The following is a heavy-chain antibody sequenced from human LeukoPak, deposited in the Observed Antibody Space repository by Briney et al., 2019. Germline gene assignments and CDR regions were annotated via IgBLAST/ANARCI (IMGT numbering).Heavy chain of an antibody. V-gene: IGHV1-69*06. Sequence: SVKVSCKASGGTFSSYAISWVRQAPGQGLEWMGGIIPISGTANYAQKFQGRVTITADKSTSTAYMELSSLRSEDTAVYYCASAVPAATWFDPWGQGTLVTVSS. J-gene: IGHJ5*02. CDR3: ASAVPAATWFDP. CDR1: GGTFSSYA. CDR2: IIPISGTA. D-gene: IGHD2-2*01.